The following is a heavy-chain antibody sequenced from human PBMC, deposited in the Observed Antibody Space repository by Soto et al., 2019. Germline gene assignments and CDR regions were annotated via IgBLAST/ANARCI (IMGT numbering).Heavy chain of an antibody. CDR3: ARHRGSYFAFDI. CDR2: IIPIFGTA. V-gene: IGHV1-69*13. J-gene: IGHJ3*02. D-gene: IGHD1-26*01. CDR1: GGTFSSYA. Sequence: ASVKVSCKASGGTFSSYAISWVRQAPGQGLEWMGGIIPIFGTANYAQKFQGRVTITADESTSTAYMELSSLRSEDTAVYYCARHRGSYFAFDIWGQGTMVTVSS.